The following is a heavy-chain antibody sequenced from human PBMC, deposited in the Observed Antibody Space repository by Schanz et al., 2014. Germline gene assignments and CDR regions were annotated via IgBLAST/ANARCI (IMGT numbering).Heavy chain of an antibody. J-gene: IGHJ5*01. CDR1: GFTFSTSA. Sequence: EVQLLESGGGLVQPGGSLRLSCAASGFTFSTSAMSWVRQVPGKGLEWISYITGTGTVMYADSVKGRFTISRDNGKNSLSLQMNSLRVEDTAIYYCARDSNGDDGYRFWFDSWGQGILVTVSS. CDR3: ARDSNGDDGYRFWFDS. V-gene: IGHV3-48*01. D-gene: IGHD4-17*01. CDR2: ITGTGTV.